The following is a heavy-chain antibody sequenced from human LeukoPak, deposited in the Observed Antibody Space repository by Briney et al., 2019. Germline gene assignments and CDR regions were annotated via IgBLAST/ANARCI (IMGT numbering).Heavy chain of an antibody. CDR1: GYTFTSYD. V-gene: IGHV1-8*03. CDR3: ARKYYYDSSGYGYYYYYGMDV. CDR2: MNPNSGNT. Sequence: ASVKVSCKASGYTFTSYDINWVRQATGQGLEWMGWMNPNSGNTGYAQKFQGRVTITRNTSISTAYMELSSLRSEDTAVYYCARKYYYDSSGYGYYYYYGMDVWGQGTTVTVSS. J-gene: IGHJ6*02. D-gene: IGHD3-22*01.